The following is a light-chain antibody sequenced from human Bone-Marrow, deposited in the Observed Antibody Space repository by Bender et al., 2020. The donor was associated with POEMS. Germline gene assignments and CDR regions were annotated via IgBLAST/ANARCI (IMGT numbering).Light chain of an antibody. V-gene: IGLV2-14*03. CDR3: QSFDTSLSGWV. CDR1: SGDLGHYNS. CDR2: DVD. J-gene: IGLJ3*02. Sequence: QSALTQPASVSGSPGQSITISCTGVSGDLGHYNSVSWYQQHPNTAPKLLIYDVDYRPSGVPDRFSGSKSGTSVSLAITGLQAEDEADYYCQSFDTSLSGWVFGAGTKLTV.